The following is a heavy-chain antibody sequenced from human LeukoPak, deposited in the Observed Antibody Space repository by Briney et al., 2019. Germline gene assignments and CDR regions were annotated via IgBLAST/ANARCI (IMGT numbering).Heavy chain of an antibody. V-gene: IGHV4-39*07. CDR3: ARDSIKTVITIFGVVNSKYFDY. CDR1: GGSISSSSYY. D-gene: IGHD3-3*01. CDR2: IYYSGST. Sequence: SETLSLTCTVSGGSISSSSYYWGWIRQPPGKGLEWIGSIYYSGSTYYNPSLKSRVTISVDTSKNQFSLKLSSVTAADTAVYYCARDSIKTVITIFGVVNSKYFDYWGQGTLVTVSS. J-gene: IGHJ4*02.